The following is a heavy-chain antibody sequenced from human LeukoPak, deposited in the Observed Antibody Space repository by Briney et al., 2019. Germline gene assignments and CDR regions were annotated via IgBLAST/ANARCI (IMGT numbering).Heavy chain of an antibody. CDR2: INHSGST. Sequence: SETLSLTCAVYGGSLSGYYWSWIRQPPGKGLEWIGEINHSGSTNYNPSLKSRVTISVDTSKNQFSLKLSSVTAADTAVYYCARAGAPVRRAMGYWGQGTLVTVSS. J-gene: IGHJ4*02. CDR1: GGSLSGYY. V-gene: IGHV4-34*01. CDR3: ARAGAPVRRAMGY. D-gene: IGHD3-10*01.